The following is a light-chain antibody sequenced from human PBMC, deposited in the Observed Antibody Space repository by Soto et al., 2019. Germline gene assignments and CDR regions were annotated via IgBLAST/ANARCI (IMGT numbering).Light chain of an antibody. J-gene: IGKJ1*01. V-gene: IGKV3-15*01. CDR1: QSVSSN. Sequence: QSPATLSVSPGERATLSCRASQSVSSNLAWYQQKPGQAPRLRIYGAYTRATGIPARFSGSGSGTEFTLTISSLQSEEFAVYYCQQQYNWPQSIGLGTKV. CDR2: GAY. CDR3: QQQYNWPQS.